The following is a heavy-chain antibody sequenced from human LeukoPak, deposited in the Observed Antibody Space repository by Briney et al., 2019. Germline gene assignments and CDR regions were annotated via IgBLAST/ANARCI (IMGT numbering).Heavy chain of an antibody. CDR3: ARVGPDYYGSGSYQNNWFDP. CDR1: GYSNSSGYY. D-gene: IGHD3-10*01. Sequence: SETLSLTCTVSGYSNSSGYYWGWIRQPPGKGLEWIGSIYHSGSTYYNPSLKSRVTISVDTSKNQFSLKLSSVTAADTAVYYCARVGPDYYGSGSYQNNWFDPWGQGTLVTVSS. J-gene: IGHJ5*02. CDR2: IYHSGST. V-gene: IGHV4-38-2*02.